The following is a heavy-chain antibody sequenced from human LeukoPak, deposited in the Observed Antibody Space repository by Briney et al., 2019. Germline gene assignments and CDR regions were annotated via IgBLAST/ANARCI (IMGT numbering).Heavy chain of an antibody. J-gene: IGHJ4*02. CDR3: ARHQYGSGSYADY. D-gene: IGHD3-10*01. CDR1: GYSFTSYW. V-gene: IGHV5-51*01. Sequence: KFGESLKISCKGSGYSFTSYWIGWVRQMPGKGLEWMGIIYPGDSDTRYSPSFQGHVTISADKSISTAYLQWSSLKASDTAMYYCARHQYGSGSYADYWGQGTLVTVSS. CDR2: IYPGDSDT.